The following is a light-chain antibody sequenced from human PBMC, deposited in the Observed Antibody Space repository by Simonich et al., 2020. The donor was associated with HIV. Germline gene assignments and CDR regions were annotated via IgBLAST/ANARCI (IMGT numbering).Light chain of an antibody. CDR2: EVT. Sequence: QSALTQPPSASGSPGQSVTISCTGTSSAVGGYNYVSWYQQHPGKAPKLMISEVTKRPAGVPDRFAGSKSGNTASLTVSGLQAEDEADYYCSSYAGSINVVFGGGTKLTVL. J-gene: IGLJ2*01. CDR3: SSYAGSINVV. V-gene: IGLV2-8*01. CDR1: SSAVGGYNY.